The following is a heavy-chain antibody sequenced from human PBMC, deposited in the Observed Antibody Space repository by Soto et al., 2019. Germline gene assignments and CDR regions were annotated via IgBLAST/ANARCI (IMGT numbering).Heavy chain of an antibody. Sequence: EVQLVESGGGLVQHGRSLRLSCAASGFTFDDYAMHWVRQAPGKGLEWVSGISWNSGSIGYADSVKGRFTISRDNAKNSLYLQMNSLRPEDTALYYCAKDRSYVDGVGFADYWGQGTLVTVSS. CDR3: AKDRSYVDGVGFADY. CDR2: ISWNSGSI. D-gene: IGHD1-26*01. J-gene: IGHJ4*02. V-gene: IGHV3-9*01. CDR1: GFTFDDYA.